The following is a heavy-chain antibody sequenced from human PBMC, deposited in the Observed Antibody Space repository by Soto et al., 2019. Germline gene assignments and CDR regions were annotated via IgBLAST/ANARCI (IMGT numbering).Heavy chain of an antibody. CDR1: GYTFTSYA. D-gene: IGHD1-26*01. Sequence: ASVKVSCKASGYTFTSYAMHWVRQAPGQRLEWMGWINAGNGSTKYSQKFQGRVTITRNTSASTAYMELSSLRSEDTAVYYCARSYTTDDAFDIWGQGTMVTVSS. V-gene: IGHV1-3*01. CDR2: INAGNGST. J-gene: IGHJ3*02. CDR3: ARSYTTDDAFDI.